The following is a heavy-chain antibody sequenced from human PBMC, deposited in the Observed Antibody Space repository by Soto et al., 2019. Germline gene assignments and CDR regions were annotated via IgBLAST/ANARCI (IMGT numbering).Heavy chain of an antibody. Sequence: EVQLLESGGGLVQPGGSLRLSCAASGFSFSNYAMSWVRQAPGKGLEWVSGISSSGGSTYFADSAKGRFTISRDNSKNTLYLQMNSLRAEDTAVYYCATWYPSFYYYGMDVWGQGTTVTVFS. CDR2: ISSSGGST. V-gene: IGHV3-23*01. CDR1: GFSFSNYA. CDR3: ATWYPSFYYYGMDV. D-gene: IGHD6-13*01. J-gene: IGHJ6*02.